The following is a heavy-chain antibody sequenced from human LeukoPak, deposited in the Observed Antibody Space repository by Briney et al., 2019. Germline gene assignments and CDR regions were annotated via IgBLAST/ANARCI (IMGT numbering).Heavy chain of an antibody. CDR3: ARGGPSSSWFYFDY. Sequence: GGSLRLSGAASGFTFSSYSMNWVRQAPGKGLKWVSSISSSSSYIYYADSVKGRFTISSYNAKNSLYLQMNSLRAEDTAVYYCARGGPSSSWFYFDYWGQGTLVTVSS. J-gene: IGHJ4*02. CDR2: ISSSSSYI. V-gene: IGHV3-21*01. CDR1: GFTFSSYS. D-gene: IGHD6-13*01.